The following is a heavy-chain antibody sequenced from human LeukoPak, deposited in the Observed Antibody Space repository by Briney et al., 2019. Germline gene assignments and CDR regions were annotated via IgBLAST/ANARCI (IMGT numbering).Heavy chain of an antibody. D-gene: IGHD3-10*01. J-gene: IGHJ5*02. CDR2: IYHSGST. CDR1: GGSISSSNW. V-gene: IGHV4-4*02. Sequence: PSETLSLTCAVSGGSISSSNWWSWVRQPPGKGLEWIGEIYHSGSTNYNPSLKGRVTISVDKSKNQFSLKLSSVTAADTAVYYCARGRYYGSGNWFDPWGQGTLVTVSS. CDR3: ARGRYYGSGNWFDP.